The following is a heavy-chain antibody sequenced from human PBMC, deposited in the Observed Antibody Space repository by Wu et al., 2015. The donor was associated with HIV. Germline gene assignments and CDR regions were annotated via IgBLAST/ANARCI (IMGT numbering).Heavy chain of an antibody. CDR1: GGSFRDYC. CDR2: IDPSDGST. J-gene: IGHJ4*03. V-gene: IGHV1-46*01. CDR3: ARDMGRGVTIDY. D-gene: IGHD3-10*01. Sequence: QVQLVQSGAEVKNPGSSVKVSCKASGGSFRDYCITWVRQAPGQGLEWMGMIDPSDGSTSYAQKFQGRVTMTRDTSTSTVYMELSSLRSEDTAVYYCARDMGRGVTIDYWGRGNGWSPYPQ.